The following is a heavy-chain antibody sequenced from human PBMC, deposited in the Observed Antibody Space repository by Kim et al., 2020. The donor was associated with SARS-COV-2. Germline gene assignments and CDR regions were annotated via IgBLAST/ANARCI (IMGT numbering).Heavy chain of an antibody. CDR3: AKRAGYYDSSGYLDY. J-gene: IGHJ4*02. D-gene: IGHD3-22*01. Sequence: GGSLRLSCAASGFTFSSYGMHWVRQAPGKGLEWVAVISYDGSNKYYADSVKGRFTISRDNSKNTLYLQMNSLRAEDTAVYYCAKRAGYYDSSGYLDYWGQGTLVTVSS. V-gene: IGHV3-30*18. CDR2: ISYDGSNK. CDR1: GFTFSSYG.